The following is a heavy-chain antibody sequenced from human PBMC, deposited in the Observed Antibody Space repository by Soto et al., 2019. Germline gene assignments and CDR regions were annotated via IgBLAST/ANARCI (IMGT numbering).Heavy chain of an antibody. Sequence: GASVKVSCKASGGTFSSYAISWVRQAPGQGLEWMGGIIPIFGTANYAQEFQGRVTITADESTSTAYMELSSLRSEDTAVYYCASDSISPTPQFRIAAAGPFDYWGQGTQVTVSS. CDR3: ASDSISPTPQFRIAAAGPFDY. CDR2: IIPIFGTA. D-gene: IGHD6-13*01. J-gene: IGHJ4*02. CDR1: GGTFSSYA. V-gene: IGHV1-69*13.